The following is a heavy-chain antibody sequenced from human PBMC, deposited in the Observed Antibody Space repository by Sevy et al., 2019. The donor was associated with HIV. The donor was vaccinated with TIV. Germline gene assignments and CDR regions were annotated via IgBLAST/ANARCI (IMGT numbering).Heavy chain of an antibody. CDR1: GFIFSSYG. CDR3: AKDLHNYCSGGSCYPGDYYYGMDV. Sequence: GGSLRLSCVASGFIFSSYGMHWVRQAPGKGLEWVAVISFDGSHEFYADSVKGRFTISRDDSKNTLYLQMNSLRAEDTAVYYCAKDLHNYCSGGSCYPGDYYYGMDVWGQGTTVTVSS. D-gene: IGHD2-15*01. J-gene: IGHJ6*02. CDR2: ISFDGSHE. V-gene: IGHV3-30*18.